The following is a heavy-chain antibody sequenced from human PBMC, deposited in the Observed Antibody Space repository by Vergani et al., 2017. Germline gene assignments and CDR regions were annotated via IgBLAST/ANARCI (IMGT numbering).Heavy chain of an antibody. Sequence: EVQLVESGGGLVKPGGSLRLSCAASGFTFSSYSMNWVRQAPGKGLEWVSSISSSSSYIYYADSVKGRFTISRDNAKNSLYLQMNSLRAEDTAVYYCARDDTVVVEAATLLFDYWGQGTLVTVSS. J-gene: IGHJ4*02. V-gene: IGHV3-21*01. D-gene: IGHD2-15*01. CDR1: GFTFSSYS. CDR2: ISSSSSYI. CDR3: ARDDTVVVEAATLLFDY.